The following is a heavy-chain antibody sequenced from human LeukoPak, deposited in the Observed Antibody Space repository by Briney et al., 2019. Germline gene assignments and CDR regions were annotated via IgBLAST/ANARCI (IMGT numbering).Heavy chain of an antibody. CDR2: IYYSGST. V-gene: IGHV4-30-4*01. J-gene: IGHJ4*02. CDR1: GGSISSGDYY. CDR3: ARGSKQWLVPWPFDY. Sequence: PSETLSLTCTVSGGSISSGDYYWSWIRQPPGKGLEWIGYIYYSGSTYYNPSLKSRVTISVDTSKNQFSLKLSSVTAADTAVYYCARGSKQWLVPWPFDYWGQGTLVTVSS. D-gene: IGHD6-19*01.